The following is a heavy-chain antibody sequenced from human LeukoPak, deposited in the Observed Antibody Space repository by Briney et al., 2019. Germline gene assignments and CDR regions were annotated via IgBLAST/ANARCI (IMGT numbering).Heavy chain of an antibody. Sequence: SETLSLTCAVSGGSISSSKWWSWVRQPPGKGLEWIVEIYHSGSTNYNPSLKSRVTISVDKSKNQFSLKLSSVTAADTAVYYCARDVGSGWYGFFDYWGQGTLVTVSS. V-gene: IGHV4-4*02. CDR3: ARDVGSGWYGFFDY. CDR1: GGSISSSKW. CDR2: IYHSGST. J-gene: IGHJ4*02. D-gene: IGHD6-19*01.